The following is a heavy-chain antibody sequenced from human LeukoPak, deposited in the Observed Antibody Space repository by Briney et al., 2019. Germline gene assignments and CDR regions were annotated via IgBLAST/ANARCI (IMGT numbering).Heavy chain of an antibody. Sequence: GGSLRLSCAASGFTFSRYAMHWVRQAPGNGLEWVAIIADDGSKEYYADSVKGRVTISRDNSKNTLYLQMNSLRTEDTAVYHCASDRPVGYSSGSSNWFDPWGQGTLVTVSS. V-gene: IGHV3-30-3*01. CDR2: IADDGSKE. CDR3: ASDRPVGYSSGSSNWFDP. J-gene: IGHJ5*02. D-gene: IGHD3-10*01. CDR1: GFTFSRYA.